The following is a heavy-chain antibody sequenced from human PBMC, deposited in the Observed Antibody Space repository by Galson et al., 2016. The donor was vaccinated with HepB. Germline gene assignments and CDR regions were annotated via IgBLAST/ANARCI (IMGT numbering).Heavy chain of an antibody. CDR3: ARRPRYYFGSGNSQRYVFDM. V-gene: IGHV4-34*01. J-gene: IGHJ3*02. CDR1: NGSFSGYL. D-gene: IGHD3-10*01. CDR2: INDGGTT. Sequence: ETLSLTCGVYNGSFSGYLWSWIRQSPGTGLEWIGEINDGGTTNYNPSLKSRVAISEDTSKSHFSLSLSSVTAADTALYYCARRPRYYFGSGNSQRYVFDMWGQGTMVTVSS.